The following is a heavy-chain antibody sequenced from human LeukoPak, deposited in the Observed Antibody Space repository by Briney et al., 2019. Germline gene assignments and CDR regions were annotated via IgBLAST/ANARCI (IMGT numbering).Heavy chain of an antibody. D-gene: IGHD3-22*01. CDR1: GGSISSYY. CDR2: VYYSGST. V-gene: IGHV4-59*01. J-gene: IGHJ4*02. Sequence: SETLSLTCTVSGGSISSYYWSWIRQPPGKGLEWIGYVYYSGSTNYNPSLKSRVTISVDTSKNQFSLKLSSVTAADTAVYYCARGDSSGYMIVYWGQGTLVTVSS. CDR3: ARGDSSGYMIVY.